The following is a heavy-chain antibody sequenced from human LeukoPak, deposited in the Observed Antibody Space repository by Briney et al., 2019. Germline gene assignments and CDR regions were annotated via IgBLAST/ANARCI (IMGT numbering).Heavy chain of an antibody. CDR3: AKDLGEYDYYYGMDV. CDR1: GFTFSSYG. CDR2: ISYDGSNK. J-gene: IGHJ6*02. Sequence: GGSLRLSCAASGFTFSSYGMHWVRQAPGKGLEWVAVISYDGSNKSYADSVKGRFTISRDNSKNTLYLQMNSLRAEDTAVYYCAKDLGEYDYYYGMDVWGQGTTVTVSS. D-gene: IGHD3-3*01. V-gene: IGHV3-30*18.